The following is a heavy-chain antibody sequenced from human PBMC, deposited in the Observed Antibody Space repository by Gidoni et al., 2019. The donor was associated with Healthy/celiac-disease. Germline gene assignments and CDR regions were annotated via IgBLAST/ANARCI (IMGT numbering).Heavy chain of an antibody. CDR3: ARGGIAAVRSYWYFDL. V-gene: IGHV4-34*01. CDR1: GGSFSGYY. D-gene: IGHD6-13*01. Sequence: QVQLQQWGAGLLQPSETLSLTCAVYGGSFSGYYWSWIRQPPGKGLEWIGEINHSGSTNYNPSLKSRVTISVDTSKNQFSLKLSSVTAADTAVYYCARGGIAAVRSYWYFDLWGRGTLVTVSS. CDR2: INHSGST. J-gene: IGHJ2*01.